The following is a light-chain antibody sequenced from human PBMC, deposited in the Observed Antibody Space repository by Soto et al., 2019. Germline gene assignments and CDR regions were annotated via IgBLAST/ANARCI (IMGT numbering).Light chain of an antibody. J-gene: IGLJ3*02. V-gene: IGLV6-57*02. CDR3: QSYDSTNPQVL. CDR2: EDN. Sequence: NFLLTQPHSVSESPGKTVTISCTGSGGAIATNYVQWYQQHPGSAPTPVIYEDNHRPSGVPDRFSGSIDSSANSASLIISGLKTEDEAVYYCQSYDSTNPQVLFGGGTKLTVL. CDR1: GGAIATNY.